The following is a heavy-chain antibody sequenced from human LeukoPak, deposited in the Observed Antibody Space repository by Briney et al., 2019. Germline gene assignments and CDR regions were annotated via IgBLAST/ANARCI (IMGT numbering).Heavy chain of an antibody. V-gene: IGHV7-4-1*02. CDR3: ATPGQYGDFYYFDY. CDR2: INTNTGNP. CDR1: GYTFTSYA. J-gene: IGHJ4*02. D-gene: IGHD4-17*01. Sequence: ASVKVSCKASGYTFTSYAMNWVRQAPGQGLEWMGWINTNTGNPTYAQGFTGRFVFSLDTSVSTAYLQISSLKAEDTAVYYCATPGQYGDFYYFDYWGQGTLVTVSS.